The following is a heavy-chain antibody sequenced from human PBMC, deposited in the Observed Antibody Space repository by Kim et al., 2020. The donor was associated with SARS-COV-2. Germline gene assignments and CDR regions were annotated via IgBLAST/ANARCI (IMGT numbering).Heavy chain of an antibody. CDR3: ARRALGYCSSTSCQDAFDI. Sequence: SETLSLTCTVSGGSISSYYWSWIRQPPGKGLEWIGYIYYSGSTNYNPSLKSRVTISVDTSKNQLSLKLSSVTAADTAVYYCARRALGYCSSTSCQDAFDIWGQGTMVTVSS. CDR1: GGSISSYY. J-gene: IGHJ3*02. D-gene: IGHD2-2*01. V-gene: IGHV4-59*08. CDR2: IYYSGST.